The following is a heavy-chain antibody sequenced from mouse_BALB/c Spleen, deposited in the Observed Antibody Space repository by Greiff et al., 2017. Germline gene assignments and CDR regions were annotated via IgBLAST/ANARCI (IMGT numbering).Heavy chain of an antibody. Sequence: VQLQQSGAELVRSGASVKLSCTASGFNIKDYYMHWVKQRPEQGLEWIGWIDPENGDTEYAPKFQGKATMTADTSSNTAYLQLSSLTSEDTAVYYCASSGTESYYAMDYWGQGTSVTVSS. J-gene: IGHJ4*01. CDR3: ASSGTESYYAMDY. CDR2: IDPENGDT. CDR1: GFNIKDYY. V-gene: IGHV14-4*02. D-gene: IGHD4-1*01.